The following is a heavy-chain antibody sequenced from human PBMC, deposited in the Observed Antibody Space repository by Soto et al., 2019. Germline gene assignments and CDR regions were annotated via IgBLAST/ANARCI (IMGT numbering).Heavy chain of an antibody. D-gene: IGHD3-22*01. CDR1: GGSISSTGYY. J-gene: IGHJ4*02. CDR2: IYYSGSI. V-gene: IGHV4-39*01. CDR3: ARLLYDRSGYYYFDY. Sequence: QLQLQESGPGLVKPSETLSLTCSVSGGSISSTGYYWGWIRQPPGKGLEWIGSIYYSGSIYHNPSLKSRVSTSVDTSKNQFSLRLNSVTAADTALYYCARLLYDRSGYYYFDYWGRGTLVTVSS.